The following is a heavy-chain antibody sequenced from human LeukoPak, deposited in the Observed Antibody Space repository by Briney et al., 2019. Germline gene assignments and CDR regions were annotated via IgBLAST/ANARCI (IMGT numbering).Heavy chain of an antibody. CDR2: INQGGTDK. D-gene: IGHD3-9*01. CDR1: GFTFSDYW. J-gene: IGHJ4*02. CDR3: SREGGVNHVNLTGYHMRGPNDY. V-gene: IGHV3-7*01. Sequence: PGGSLRASCGASGFTFSDYWMTWVRQARGKGREWVANINQGGTDKYYVDFVKSGFIISRDNAKNSLYLEMNRLVAKHKSVYNGSREGGVNHVNLTGYHMRGPNDYWGQGTLVTVSS.